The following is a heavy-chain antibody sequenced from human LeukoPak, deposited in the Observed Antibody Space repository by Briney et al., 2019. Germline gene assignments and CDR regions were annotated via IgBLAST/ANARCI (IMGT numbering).Heavy chain of an antibody. CDR2: FDPGDDET. CDR3: ARVGSSWQTIDY. Sequence: GASVKVSCKVSGYSLSELSTHWVRQAPGQGLEWMGGFDPGDDETIYAQKFQGRVTMTEDTSTDTAYLELSSLRSEDTAVYYCARVGSSWQTIDYWGQGTLVTVSS. CDR1: GYSLSELS. D-gene: IGHD6-13*01. J-gene: IGHJ4*02. V-gene: IGHV1-24*01.